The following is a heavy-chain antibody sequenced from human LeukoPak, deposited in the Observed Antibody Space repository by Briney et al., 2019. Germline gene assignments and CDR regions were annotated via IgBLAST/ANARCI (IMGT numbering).Heavy chain of an antibody. Sequence: ASVKVSCKASGGTFSSYAISWVRQAPGQGLEGMGGIIPIFGTANYAQKFQGRVTITTDESTSTAYMELSSLRSEDTAVYYCARGEWWYCSGGSCYGFDYWGQGTLVTVSS. D-gene: IGHD2-15*01. CDR2: IIPIFGTA. V-gene: IGHV1-69*05. CDR3: ARGEWWYCSGGSCYGFDY. CDR1: GGTFSSYA. J-gene: IGHJ4*02.